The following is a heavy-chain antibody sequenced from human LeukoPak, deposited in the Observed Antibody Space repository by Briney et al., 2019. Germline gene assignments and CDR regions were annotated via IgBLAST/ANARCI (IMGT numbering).Heavy chain of an antibody. Sequence: SETLSLTCAVYGGSFSGYYWNWIRQPPGKGLEWIGEINHSGTTNNNPSLKSRVTLSVDTSKNQFSLKLTSVTAADTAVYYCARDELGVSYWGRGTLVIVSS. V-gene: IGHV4-34*01. J-gene: IGHJ4*02. D-gene: IGHD1-26*01. CDR3: ARDELGVSY. CDR2: INHSGTT. CDR1: GGSFSGYY.